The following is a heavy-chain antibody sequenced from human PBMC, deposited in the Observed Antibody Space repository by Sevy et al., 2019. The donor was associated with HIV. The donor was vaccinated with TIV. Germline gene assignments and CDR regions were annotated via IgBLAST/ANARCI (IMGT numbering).Heavy chain of an antibody. CDR2: IRYDGSNK. CDR1: GFTFSSYG. J-gene: IGHJ6*02. V-gene: IGHV3-30*02. CDR3: AKGHDFWSGLIGYYYYGMDV. Sequence: GGSLRLSCAASGFTFSSYGMYWVRQAPGKGLEWVAFIRYDGSNKYYADSVKGRFTISRDNSKNTLYLQMNSLRAEDTAVYYCAKGHDFWSGLIGYYYYGMDVWGQGTTVTVSS. D-gene: IGHD3-3*01.